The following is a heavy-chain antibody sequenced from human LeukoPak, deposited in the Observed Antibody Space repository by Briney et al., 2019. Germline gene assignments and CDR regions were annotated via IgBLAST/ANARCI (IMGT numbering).Heavy chain of an antibody. CDR1: GGTFSSYA. D-gene: IGHD1-7*01. V-gene: IGHV1-69*05. Sequence: SVKVSCKASGGTFSSYAISWVRQAPGQGLEWMGRIIPIFGTANYAQKFQGRVTITTDESTSTAYMELSSLRSEDTAVYYCARDYGYNWNYGGGGWFDPWGQGTLVTVS. CDR3: ARDYGYNWNYGGGGWFDP. J-gene: IGHJ5*02. CDR2: IIPIFGTA.